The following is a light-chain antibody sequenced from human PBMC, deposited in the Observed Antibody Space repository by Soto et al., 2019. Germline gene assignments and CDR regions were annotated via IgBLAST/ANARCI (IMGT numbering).Light chain of an antibody. CDR3: SSYTSSNTLEV. Sequence: QSVLIPPASVSGSPGQSITISCTATSSDVGGSNYVSWYQHHPHRAPKLLIYEVNYRPSGVSNRFSVSKSGNTDSLTISVLQAEDEADYYCSSYTSSNTLEVFGIGTRSPS. CDR1: SSDVGGSNY. J-gene: IGLJ1*01. CDR2: EVN. V-gene: IGLV2-14*01.